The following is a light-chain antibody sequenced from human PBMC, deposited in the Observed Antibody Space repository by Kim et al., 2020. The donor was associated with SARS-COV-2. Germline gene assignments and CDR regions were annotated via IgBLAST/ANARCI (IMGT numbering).Light chain of an antibody. CDR3: QAWDSSIYV. V-gene: IGLV3-1*01. CDR2: RDN. Sequence: VSQGKTASITCSGDKLGDKYASWYQQKPGQSPVVVIFRDNRRPSGIPERFSGSNSGNTATLTISGTQAMDEADYYCQAWDSSIYVFGTGTKVT. J-gene: IGLJ1*01. CDR1: KLGDKY.